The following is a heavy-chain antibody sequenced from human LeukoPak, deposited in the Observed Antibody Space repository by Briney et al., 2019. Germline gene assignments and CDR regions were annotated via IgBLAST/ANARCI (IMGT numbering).Heavy chain of an antibody. CDR2: IKSKTDGGTT. Sequence: PGGSLRLSCAASGLTFNKAWMGWVRQAPGKGLENIGRIKSKTDGGTTDYAAPVKGRFTISRDDSKNTLYLQMNSLKSEDTAVYYCTTLYWYSSSWTFDYWGQGTLVTVSS. J-gene: IGHJ4*02. CDR3: TTLYWYSSSWTFDY. V-gene: IGHV3-15*01. D-gene: IGHD6-13*01. CDR1: GLTFNKAW.